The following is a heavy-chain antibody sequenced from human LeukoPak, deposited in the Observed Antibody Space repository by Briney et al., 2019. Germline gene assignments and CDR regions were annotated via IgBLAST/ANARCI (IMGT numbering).Heavy chain of an antibody. Sequence: ASVKRCCKASGYTCTSYGSSCGRQAPGQGLEWMGWISAYNGNTNYAQKLQGRVTMTIDTSTSTAYMELRSLRSDDTAVYYCARDRDCSGGSCYSSSVWFDPWGQGTLVTVSS. CDR2: ISAYNGNT. V-gene: IGHV1-18*01. CDR3: ARDRDCSGGSCYSSSVWFDP. CDR1: GYTCTSYG. D-gene: IGHD2-15*01. J-gene: IGHJ5*02.